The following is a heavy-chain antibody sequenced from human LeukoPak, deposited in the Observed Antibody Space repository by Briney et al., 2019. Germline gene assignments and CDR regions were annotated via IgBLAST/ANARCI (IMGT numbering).Heavy chain of an antibody. D-gene: IGHD3-10*01. CDR3: AKDQFGELNTDY. J-gene: IGHJ4*02. V-gene: IGHV3-23*01. CDR1: GLTFSSYA. Sequence: GGSLRLSCAASGLTFSSYAMSWVRQAPGKGLEWVTAISGSGGRTYYADSVKGRFTISRDNSKNTLYLQMNSLRAEDTAVYYCAKDQFGELNTDYWGQGTLVTVSS. CDR2: ISGSGGRT.